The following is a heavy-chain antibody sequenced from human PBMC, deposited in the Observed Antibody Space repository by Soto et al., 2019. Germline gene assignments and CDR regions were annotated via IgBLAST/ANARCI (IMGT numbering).Heavy chain of an antibody. CDR1: GFTFSSYS. Sequence: ASVKVSCAASGFTFSSYSMNWVRQAPGKGLEWVSSISSSSSYIYYADSVKGRFTISRDNAKNSLYLQMNSLRAEDTAVYYCARDLPPGGHSDYWGQGTLVTVSS. CDR3: ARDLPPGGHSDY. D-gene: IGHD2-21*02. V-gene: IGHV3-21*01. J-gene: IGHJ4*02. CDR2: ISSSSSYI.